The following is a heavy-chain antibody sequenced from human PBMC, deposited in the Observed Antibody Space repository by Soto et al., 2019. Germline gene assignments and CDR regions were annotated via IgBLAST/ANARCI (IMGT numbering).Heavy chain of an antibody. J-gene: IGHJ6*01. CDR2: ISSGGGST. CDR1: GLTFSSYA. Sequence: GGSLRLSCVASGLTFSSYAMSWVRQGRGKGLEWVSVISSGGGSTYYADSVKWRFTISRDNSKNTFYLRMNNLRADDTAVYFCAKYWQEVSGFGMDVWGQGTTVTVSS. D-gene: IGHD2-15*01. CDR3: AKYWQEVSGFGMDV. V-gene: IGHV3-23*01.